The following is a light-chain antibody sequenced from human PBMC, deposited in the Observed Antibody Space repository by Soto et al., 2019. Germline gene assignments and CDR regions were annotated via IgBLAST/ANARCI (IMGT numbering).Light chain of an antibody. CDR1: SGSIASNY. V-gene: IGLV6-57*04. CDR3: QSYDSSTHRV. CDR2: EDN. Sequence: NFMLTQPHSVSESPGKTVTISCTRSSGSIASNYVQWYQQRPGSAPTTVIYEDNQRPSGVPDRFSGSIDSSSNSASLTISGLKTEDEADYYCQSYDSSTHRVFGGGTKLTVL. J-gene: IGLJ2*01.